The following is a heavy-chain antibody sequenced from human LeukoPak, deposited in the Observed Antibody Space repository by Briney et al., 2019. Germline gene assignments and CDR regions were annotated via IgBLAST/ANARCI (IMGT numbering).Heavy chain of an antibody. CDR2: INHSGST. V-gene: IGHV4-34*01. J-gene: IGHJ4*02. CDR1: GGSFSVYY. D-gene: IGHD6-19*01. Sequence: PSETLSLTCAVYGGSFSVYYWSWIRQPPGKGLEWIGEINHSGSTNYNPSLKSRVTISVDTSKNQFSLKLSSVTAADTAVYYCAREPYSSGWVDYWGQGTLVTVSS. CDR3: AREPYSSGWVDY.